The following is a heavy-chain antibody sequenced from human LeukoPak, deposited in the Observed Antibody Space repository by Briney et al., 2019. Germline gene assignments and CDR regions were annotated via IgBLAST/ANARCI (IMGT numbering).Heavy chain of an antibody. J-gene: IGHJ4*02. CDR3: ARASIRFGELYY. Sequence: PSETLSLTCAVYGGSFGGYYWSWIRQPPGKGLEWIGEINHSGGTNYNPSLKSRVTISVDTSKNQFSLKLSSVTAADTAVYYCARASIRFGELYYWGQGTLVTVSS. CDR1: GGSFGGYY. CDR2: INHSGGT. V-gene: IGHV4-34*01. D-gene: IGHD3-10*01.